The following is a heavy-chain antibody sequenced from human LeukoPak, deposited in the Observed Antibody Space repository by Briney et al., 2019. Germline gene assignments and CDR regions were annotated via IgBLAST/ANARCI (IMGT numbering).Heavy chain of an antibody. CDR2: NSAYNGNT. D-gene: IGHD2-2*01. J-gene: IGHJ6*02. CDR3: ARDCSSTSCFHFYYYYYYGMDV. CDR1: GYTFTSYG. Sequence: ASVKVSCKASGYTFTSYGISWVRQAPGQGLEWMGWNSAYNGNTNYAQKLQGRVTMTTDTSTSTAYMELRSLRSDDTAVCYCARDCSSTSCFHFYYYYYYGMDVWGQGTTVTVSS. V-gene: IGHV1-18*01.